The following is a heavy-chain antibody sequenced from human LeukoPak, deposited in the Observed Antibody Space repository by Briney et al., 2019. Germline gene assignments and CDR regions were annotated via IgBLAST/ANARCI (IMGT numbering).Heavy chain of an antibody. CDR1: GFTFSSYW. CDR3: ATLVATTQFDY. D-gene: IGHD5-12*01. V-gene: IGHV3-7*01. J-gene: IGHJ4*02. Sequence: GILRLSCAASGFTFSSYWMSWVRQGPGKGLEWVANIKQDGSEKYYVDSVKGRFTISRDNAKNSLYLQMNSLRAEDTAVYYCATLVATTQFDYWGQGTLVTVSS. CDR2: IKQDGSEK.